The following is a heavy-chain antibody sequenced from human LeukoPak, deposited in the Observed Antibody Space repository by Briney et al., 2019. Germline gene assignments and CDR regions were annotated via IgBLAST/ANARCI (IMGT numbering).Heavy chain of an antibody. CDR3: ARDSHYYDSSGYYVEYFDY. CDR1: GYTFTGYY. Sequence: GASVKVSCNASGYTFTGYYMHWVRQAPGQGLEWMGWINPNSGGTNYAQKFQGRVTMTRDTSISTAYMELSRLRSDDTAVYYCARDSHYYDSSGYYVEYFDYWGQGTLVTVSS. J-gene: IGHJ4*02. D-gene: IGHD3-22*01. V-gene: IGHV1-2*02. CDR2: INPNSGGT.